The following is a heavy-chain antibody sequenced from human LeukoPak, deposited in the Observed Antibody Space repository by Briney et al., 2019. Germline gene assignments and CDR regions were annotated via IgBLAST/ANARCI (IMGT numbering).Heavy chain of an antibody. J-gene: IGHJ6*03. CDR1: GGSISSDY. V-gene: IGHV4-59*01. Sequence: SETLSLTCTVSGGSISSDYWSWIRQPPEKGLEWIGYIYYSGSTNYNPSLKSRVTISEDTSKNQFSLKLSSVTAADTAVYYCARGRYYYYMDVWGKGTTVTISS. CDR3: ARGRYYYYMDV. CDR2: IYYSGST.